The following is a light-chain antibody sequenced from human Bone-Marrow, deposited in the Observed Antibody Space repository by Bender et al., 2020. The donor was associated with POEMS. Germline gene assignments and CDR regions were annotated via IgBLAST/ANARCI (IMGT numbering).Light chain of an antibody. CDR2: DTN. J-gene: IGLJ3*02. Sequence: QAVVTQEPSVTVSPGGTVTLTCGSTTGAVTSDHYPYWFQQKPGQAPRTMIYDTNNKHSWTPARFSGSLLGGKAALTLSGAQPEDEADYYCFLSYNAVVVFGGGTKLTVL. V-gene: IGLV7-46*01. CDR1: TGAVTSDHY. CDR3: FLSYNAVVV.